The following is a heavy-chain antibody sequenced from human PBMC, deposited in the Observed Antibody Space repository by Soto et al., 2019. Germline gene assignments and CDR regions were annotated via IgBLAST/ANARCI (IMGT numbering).Heavy chain of an antibody. J-gene: IGHJ3*02. CDR1: GLTVSGKKY. V-gene: IGHV3-53*01. CDR3: AKGLLAIVGTTLPRDAFNI. D-gene: IGHD1-26*01. Sequence: DVQLVESGGGLMQPGESLRLSCAASGLTVSGKKYVAWVRQAPGKGLEWVSALYDVDGSFYADSVKGRFTTSSDSSKTTVYLQMNGLRPDDTAVYYCAKGLLAIVGTTLPRDAFNIWGQGTMVTVSS. CDR2: LYDVDGS.